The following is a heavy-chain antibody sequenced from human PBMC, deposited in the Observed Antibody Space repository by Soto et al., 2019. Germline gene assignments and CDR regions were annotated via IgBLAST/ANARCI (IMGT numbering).Heavy chain of an antibody. V-gene: IGHV3-30*18. Sequence: GGSLRLSCAASGFTFSSYGMHWVRQAPGKGLEWVAVISYDGSNKYYADSVKGRFTISRDNSKNTLYLQMNSLRAEDTAVYYCAKVRRQYQLLFLGYYYGMDVWGQGTTVTVSS. CDR2: ISYDGSNK. D-gene: IGHD2-2*01. J-gene: IGHJ6*02. CDR1: GFTFSSYG. CDR3: AKVRRQYQLLFLGYYYGMDV.